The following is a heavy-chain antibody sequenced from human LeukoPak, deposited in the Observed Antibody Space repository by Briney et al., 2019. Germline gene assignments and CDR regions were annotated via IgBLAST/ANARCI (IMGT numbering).Heavy chain of an antibody. CDR2: SIPSSRSV. CDR3: GRIDQRILKTGVAPCLDY. V-gene: IGHV3-21*01. CDR1: GFNLRSYY. D-gene: IGHD5/OR15-5a*01. Sequence: PGGSLRLSCAASGFNLRSYYMTWVRQAPGKGPEWVASSIPSSRSVYYRDSVKGRFTISSDNANNSLFLDLKSLRVEDTAVYYCGRIDQRILKTGVAPCLDYWGQGTLVTVSS. J-gene: IGHJ4*02.